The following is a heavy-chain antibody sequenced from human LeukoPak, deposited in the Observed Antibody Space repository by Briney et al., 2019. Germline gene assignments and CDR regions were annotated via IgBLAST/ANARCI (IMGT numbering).Heavy chain of an antibody. Sequence: SETLSLTCTVSGGSISSGGYYWSWIRQHPGKGLEWIGYIYYSGSTYYNPSLKSRVTISVDTSKNQFSLKLSSVTAADTAVYYCARDHPSGYSYGRSVGGCDPWGQGTLVTVSS. CDR3: ARDHPSGYSYGRSVGGCDP. J-gene: IGHJ5*02. CDR1: GGSISSGGYY. V-gene: IGHV4-31*03. D-gene: IGHD5-18*01. CDR2: IYYSGST.